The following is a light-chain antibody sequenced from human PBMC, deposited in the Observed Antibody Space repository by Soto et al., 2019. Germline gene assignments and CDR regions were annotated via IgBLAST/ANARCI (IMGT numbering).Light chain of an antibody. V-gene: IGKV1-5*01. J-gene: IGKJ5*01. Sequence: DIQMTQSPSTLSSSVGDRVTITCRASQSISRGLAWYQQKPGKAPKLLIYDASSLESGVPSRFSGSGSGTEFTLTISSLQPDDFATYYCQQYNSYWYTFGQGTRLEIK. CDR3: QQYNSYWYT. CDR1: QSISRG. CDR2: DAS.